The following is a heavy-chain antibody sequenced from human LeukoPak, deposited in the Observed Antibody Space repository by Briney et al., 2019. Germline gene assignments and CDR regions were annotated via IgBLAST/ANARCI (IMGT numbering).Heavy chain of an antibody. CDR2: IYYSGSV. Sequence: KPSETLSLTCTVSGGSLTSYYWSWIRQPPGKGLQWTGYIYYSGSVNYNPSLKSRVTISVDTSKNQFSLNLSSVTAADTAVYYCARLGSYFDYWGQGTQVTVSS. V-gene: IGHV4-59*08. J-gene: IGHJ4*02. CDR1: GGSLTSYY. CDR3: ARLGSYFDY.